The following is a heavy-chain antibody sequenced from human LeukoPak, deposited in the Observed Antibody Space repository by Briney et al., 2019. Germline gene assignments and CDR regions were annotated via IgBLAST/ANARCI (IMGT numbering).Heavy chain of an antibody. CDR1: GDSVSRHDLT. CDR3: VRSYDWVFDY. V-gene: IGHV6-1*01. D-gene: IGHD1-1*01. J-gene: IGHJ4*02. CDR2: TFYRSKWYN. Sequence: PSQTLSLTCAISGDSVSRHDLTWDWVRQSPSRGLEWLGRTFYRSKWYNDYAVSVKSRITVSPDTSKNQFSLHLNSVTPEDTAVYYCVRSYDWVFDYWGQGTLVTVSS.